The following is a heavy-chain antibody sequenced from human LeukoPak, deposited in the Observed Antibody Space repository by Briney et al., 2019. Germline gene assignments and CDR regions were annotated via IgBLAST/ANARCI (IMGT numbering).Heavy chain of an antibody. Sequence: PSETLSLTCTVSGGSISSSSYYWGWLRQPPGKGLEWFGSIYYSGSTYSNPSVKSRVTISVDTSKNYFSLKLGSVTAADTAAYDGAREKIAAPRGEYSSSSDWFDPWGQGTLVTVSS. CDR3: AREKIAAPRGEYSSSSDWFDP. V-gene: IGHV4-39*07. CDR2: IYYSGST. J-gene: IGHJ5*02. D-gene: IGHD6-6*01. CDR1: GGSISSSSYY.